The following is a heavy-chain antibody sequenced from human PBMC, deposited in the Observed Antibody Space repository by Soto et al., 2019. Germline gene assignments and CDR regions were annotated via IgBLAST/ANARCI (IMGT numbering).Heavy chain of an antibody. Sequence: EVPLVESGGGLVQPGGSLRLSCAASGFTFSNYWMHWVRQAPGEGLVWVSRINHDGSSTIYADSVKGRFTISRDNAKNTLYLQMSSLTAEDTAVYYCARIYGDFWSGSLDYWGQGTLVTVSS. J-gene: IGHJ4*02. V-gene: IGHV3-74*01. D-gene: IGHD3-3*01. CDR2: INHDGSST. CDR3: ARIYGDFWSGSLDY. CDR1: GFTFSNYW.